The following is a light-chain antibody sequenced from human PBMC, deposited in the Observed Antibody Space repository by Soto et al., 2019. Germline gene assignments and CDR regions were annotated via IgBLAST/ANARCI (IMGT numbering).Light chain of an antibody. CDR3: AAWDDSLSGVV. CDR1: SSNVGSNY. CDR2: RNS. J-gene: IGLJ2*01. Sequence: QSVLTQPPSASGTPGQRVTISCSGSSSNVGSNYVYWYQQLPGTVPQLLIYRNSNRPSGVPDRFSASTSGTSASLAISGLRSEDEADYYCAAWDDSLSGVVFGGGTKLTVL. V-gene: IGLV1-47*01.